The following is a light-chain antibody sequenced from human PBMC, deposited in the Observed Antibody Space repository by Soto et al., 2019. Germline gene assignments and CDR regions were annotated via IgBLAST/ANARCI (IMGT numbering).Light chain of an antibody. CDR3: QQGELS. CDR2: KAS. CDR1: ESISIW. V-gene: IGKV1-5*03. J-gene: IGKJ4*01. Sequence: DIQMTQSPSTLSASVGDRVTITCRASESISIWLACYQQKPGKVPKLLIYKASNLESGVPSRFSGNGSGTEFTLTINSLQPDDFATYYCQQGELSFGGGTKVEAK.